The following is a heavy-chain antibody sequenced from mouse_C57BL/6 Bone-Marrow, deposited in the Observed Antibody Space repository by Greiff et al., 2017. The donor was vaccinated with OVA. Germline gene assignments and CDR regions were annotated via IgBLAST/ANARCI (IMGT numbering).Heavy chain of an antibody. Sequence: QVQLQQPGAELVKPGASVKMSCKASGYTFTSYWINWVKQRPGQGLEWIGDIYPGSGSTNYNEKFKSKATLTVDTSSSTAYMQLSSLTSQDSAVYYCSRRYYGSSWYFDVWGTGTTVTVSS. V-gene: IGHV1-55*01. CDR3: SRRYYGSSWYFDV. D-gene: IGHD1-1*01. J-gene: IGHJ1*03. CDR1: GYTFTSYW. CDR2: IYPGSGST.